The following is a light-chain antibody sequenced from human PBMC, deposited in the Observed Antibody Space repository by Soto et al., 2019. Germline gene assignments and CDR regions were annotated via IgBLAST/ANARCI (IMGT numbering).Light chain of an antibody. J-gene: IGKJ4*01. Sequence: EFVFTQSPCTLSLSPPDRSTLSCRASQTVRNNYLAWYQQKPGQAPRLLIYDASSRATGIPDRFSGGGSGTDFTLTISRLEPEDFAVYYCQQFSSYPLTFGGGTKVDIK. CDR2: DAS. CDR1: QTVRNNY. V-gene: IGKV3-20*01. CDR3: QQFSSYPLT.